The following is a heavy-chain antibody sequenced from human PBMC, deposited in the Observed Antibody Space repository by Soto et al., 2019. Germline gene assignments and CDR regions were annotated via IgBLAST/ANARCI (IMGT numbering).Heavy chain of an antibody. Sequence: SLRLSCTASGFTFGDYAMSWFRQAPGKGLEWVGFIRSKAYGGTTEYAASVKGRFTISRDDSKSIAYLQMNSLKTEDTAVYYCTRKHDSSGYGYYYYGMDVWGQGTTVTVSS. CDR2: IRSKAYGGTT. CDR1: GFTFGDYA. CDR3: TRKHDSSGYGYYYYGMDV. J-gene: IGHJ6*02. D-gene: IGHD3-22*01. V-gene: IGHV3-49*03.